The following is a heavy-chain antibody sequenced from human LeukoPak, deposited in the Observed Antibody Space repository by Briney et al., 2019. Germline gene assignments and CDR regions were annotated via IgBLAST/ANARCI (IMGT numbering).Heavy chain of an antibody. Sequence: SETLSLTCTVSGGSISSGDYYWSWIRQPPGKGLEWIGYIYYSGSTYYNPSLKSRVTISVDTSKNQFSLKLSPVTAADTAVYYCARDHVGIRGSGRKAYYYYGMDVWGQGTTVTVSS. V-gene: IGHV4-30-4*01. CDR1: GGSISSGDYY. J-gene: IGHJ6*02. CDR3: ARDHVGIRGSGRKAYYYYGMDV. CDR2: IYYSGST. D-gene: IGHD3-10*01.